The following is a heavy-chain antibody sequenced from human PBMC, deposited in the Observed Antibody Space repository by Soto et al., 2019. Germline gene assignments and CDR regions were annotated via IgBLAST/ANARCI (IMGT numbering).Heavy chain of an antibody. V-gene: IGHV3-53*04. D-gene: IGHD6-13*01. Sequence: EVQLVESGGGLVQPGGSLRLSCAASGFTVSSNYMSWVRQAPGKGLEWVSVIYSGGSTYYADSVKGRFTISRHNSKNTRYLQMNSLRAEDTAVYYCARFSSSWFFDIWGQGTMVTVSS. CDR1: GFTVSSNY. CDR3: ARFSSSWFFDI. J-gene: IGHJ3*02. CDR2: IYSGGST.